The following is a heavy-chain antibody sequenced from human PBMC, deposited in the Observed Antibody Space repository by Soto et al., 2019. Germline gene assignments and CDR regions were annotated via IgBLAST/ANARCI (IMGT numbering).Heavy chain of an antibody. CDR1: GFTVSSNY. CDR3: ARELPGYSGYDFFDY. J-gene: IGHJ4*02. CDR2: IYSGGST. V-gene: IGHV3-66*01. Sequence: GGSLRLSCAASGFTVSSNYMSWVRQAPGKGLEWVSVIYSGGSTYYADSVKGRFTISRDNSKNTLYLQMNSLRAEDTAVYYCARELPGYSGYDFFDYWGQGTLVTVSS. D-gene: IGHD5-12*01.